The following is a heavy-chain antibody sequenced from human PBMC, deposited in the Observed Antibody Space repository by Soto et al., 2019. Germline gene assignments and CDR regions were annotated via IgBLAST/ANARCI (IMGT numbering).Heavy chain of an antibody. V-gene: IGHV4-39*02. CDR2: IYSSENT. CDR1: GGFVSSSSYS. Sequence: SETLSLTCSVSGGFVSSSSYSWGWIRQSPGKGLEWIGTIYSSENTYYNPSLLSRVTISVDTSKNQFSLKLTSVTAADTAVYYCARDKITGLFDYWGQGTLVT. CDR3: ARDKITGLFDY. J-gene: IGHJ4*02. D-gene: IGHD2-8*02.